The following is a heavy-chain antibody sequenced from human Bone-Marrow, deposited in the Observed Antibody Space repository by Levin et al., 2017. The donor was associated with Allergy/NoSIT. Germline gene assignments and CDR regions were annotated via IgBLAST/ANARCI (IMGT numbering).Heavy chain of an antibody. CDR1: GFTFVDDY. CDR2: ISHTSNTI. J-gene: IGHJ6*02. Sequence: GSLRLSCIASGFTFVDDYMTWIRQAPGKGLEGVSFISHTSNTIHYADSVKGRFSISRDNAKKSLYLQMNSLRAEDTAVYYCARAYSTGGMDVWGQGTTVTVSS. V-gene: IGHV3-11*01. D-gene: IGHD2-21*01. CDR3: ARAYSTGGMDV.